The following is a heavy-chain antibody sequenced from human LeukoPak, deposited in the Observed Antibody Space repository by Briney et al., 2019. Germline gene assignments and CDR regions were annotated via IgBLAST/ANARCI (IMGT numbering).Heavy chain of an antibody. CDR2: IYYSGST. J-gene: IGHJ4*02. CDR1: GGSLRSGGYS. D-gene: IGHD7-27*01. Sequence: PSETLSLTCAVSGGSLRSGGYSWSWIRQPPGKGLEWIGYIYYSGSTYYNPSLKSRVTISVDTSKNQFSLKLSSVTAADTAVYFCARGFRGDNFDYWGQGTLVTVSS. CDR3: ARGFRGDNFDY. V-gene: IGHV4-30-4*07.